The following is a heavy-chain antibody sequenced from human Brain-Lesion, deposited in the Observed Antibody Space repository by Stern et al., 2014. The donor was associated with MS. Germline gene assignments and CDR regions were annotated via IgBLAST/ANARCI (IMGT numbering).Heavy chain of an antibody. CDR1: GFTFSSFG. J-gene: IGHJ4*02. Sequence: QVQLVQSGGGVVQPGRPLRLSCAASGFTFSSFGMHWVRQAPGKGLEWVAVISYDGSNKYYADFVKGRFTISRDNSKNTLYMQMNSLRAEDTAVYYCAKDRQWLTYFFDYWGQGSLVTVSS. V-gene: IGHV3-30*18. CDR2: ISYDGSNK. D-gene: IGHD3-22*01. CDR3: AKDRQWLTYFFDY.